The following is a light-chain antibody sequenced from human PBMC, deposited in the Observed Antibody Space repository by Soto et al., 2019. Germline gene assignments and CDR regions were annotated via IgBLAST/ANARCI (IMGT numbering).Light chain of an antibody. CDR3: CSYSGSYFYV. CDR2: DVT. V-gene: IGLV2-23*02. CDR1: SSDVGSYNL. J-gene: IGLJ1*01. Sequence: QSVLTQPASVSGSPGQSITISCTGTSSDVGSYNLVSWYQQHPGKAPKLMIYDVTQRPSGVPDRFSGSKSGNTASLTISGLQAEDEADYYCCSYSGSYFYVFGTGTKVTVL.